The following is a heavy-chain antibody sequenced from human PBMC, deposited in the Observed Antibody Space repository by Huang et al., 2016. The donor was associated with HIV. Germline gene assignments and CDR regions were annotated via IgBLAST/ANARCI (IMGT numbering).Heavy chain of an antibody. Sequence: EVLLVQSGAELKEPGESLKISCKASGYGFSSYWIGWVHQKAGKGLEWMGILYPRDSETNYSPSFDGQVTISADKSTRTAYLQWESLKAPDTAIYFCARQVDGFRSHFDFWGQGTLVSVSS. CDR2: LYPRDSET. CDR3: ARQVDGFRSHFDF. D-gene: IGHD5-18*01. V-gene: IGHV5-51*07. CDR1: GYGFSSYW. J-gene: IGHJ4*02.